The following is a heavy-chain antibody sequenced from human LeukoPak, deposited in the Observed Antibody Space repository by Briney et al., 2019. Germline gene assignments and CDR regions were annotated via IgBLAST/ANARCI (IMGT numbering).Heavy chain of an antibody. CDR2: MRQDGSEE. D-gene: IGHD2-15*01. CDR3: ARPKCGGSCYRTQPYYFDY. Sequence: PGGSLRLSCTASGFTSSNYWMSWVRQAPGKGLEWVANMRQDGSEEYYVDSVRGRFTISRDNAKNSLYLQMNSLRAEDTAVYYCARPKCGGSCYRTQPYYFDYWGQGTLVTVSS. J-gene: IGHJ4*02. V-gene: IGHV3-7*01. CDR1: GFTSSNYW.